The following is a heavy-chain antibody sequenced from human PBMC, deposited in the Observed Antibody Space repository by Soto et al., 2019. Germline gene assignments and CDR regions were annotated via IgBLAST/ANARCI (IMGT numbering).Heavy chain of an antibody. CDR3: ANDQSKGPHDYDENYFQY. CDR2: ISYDGSNK. CDR1: GFTFSSYG. V-gene: IGHV3-30*18. D-gene: IGHD4-17*01. J-gene: IGHJ4*02. Sequence: QVQLVESGGGVVQPGRSLRLSCAASGFTFSSYGMHWVRQAPGKGLEWVAVISYDGSNKYYADSVKGRFTISRDNSKNTLYQQMNSLRAEDTAVYYCANDQSKGPHDYDENYFQYRGQGTRVTVSS.